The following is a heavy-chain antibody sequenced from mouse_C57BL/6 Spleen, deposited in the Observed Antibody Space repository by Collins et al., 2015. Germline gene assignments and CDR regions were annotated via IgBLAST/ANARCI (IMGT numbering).Heavy chain of an antibody. D-gene: IGHD2-3*01. CDR3: ARPYEGAMDY. CDR1: GIDFSRYW. CDR2: INPDSSTI. V-gene: IGHV4-1*01. Sequence: EVKLLQSGGGLVQLGGSLKLSCTASGIDFSRYWMSWVRRAPGKGLEWIGEINPDSSTINYAPSLKDKFIISRDNAKNTLYLQMSKVRSEDTALYYCARPYEGAMDYWGQGTSVTVSS. J-gene: IGHJ4*01.